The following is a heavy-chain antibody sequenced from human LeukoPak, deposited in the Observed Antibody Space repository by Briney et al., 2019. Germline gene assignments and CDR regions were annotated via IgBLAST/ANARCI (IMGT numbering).Heavy chain of an antibody. CDR2: IYYSGST. CDR3: ARCSGGSCWIFDY. Sequence: SETLSLTCTVSGGSISSYYWSWIRQPPGKGLEWIGYIYYSGSTNYNPSLKSRVTISEDTSKNQFSLKLSSVTAADTAVYYCARCSGGSCWIFDYWGQGTLVTVSS. CDR1: GGSISSYY. J-gene: IGHJ4*02. V-gene: IGHV4-59*01. D-gene: IGHD2-15*01.